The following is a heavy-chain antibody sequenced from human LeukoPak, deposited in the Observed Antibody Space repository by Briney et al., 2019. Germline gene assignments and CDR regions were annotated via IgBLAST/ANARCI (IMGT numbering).Heavy chain of an antibody. CDR1: GYTFTSYD. CDR3: ARTYYDFGSGYSLVYNWFDP. J-gene: IGHJ5*02. Sequence: ASVKVSCKVSGYTFTSYDINWVRQATGQGLEWMGWMNPNSGNTGYAQKFQGRVTITRNTSINTAYMELSSLRSEDTAVYYCARTYYDFGSGYSLVYNWFDPWGQETLVTLSS. V-gene: IGHV1-8*03. D-gene: IGHD3-3*01. CDR2: MNPNSGNT.